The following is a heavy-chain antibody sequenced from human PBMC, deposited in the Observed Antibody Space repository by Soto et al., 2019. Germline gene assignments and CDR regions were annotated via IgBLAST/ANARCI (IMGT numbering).Heavy chain of an antibody. CDR3: ARSKRGYCSSTGCYVEPFYYYYYGMDV. D-gene: IGHD2-2*03. CDR2: IIPIFGTA. J-gene: IGHJ6*02. Sequence: ASVKVSCKASGGTFSSYAISWVRQAPGQGLEWMGGIIPIFGTANYAQKFQGRVTITADESTSTAYMELSSLRSEDTAVYYCARSKRGYCSSTGCYVEPFYYYYYGMDVWGQGTTVTVSS. CDR1: GGTFSSYA. V-gene: IGHV1-69*13.